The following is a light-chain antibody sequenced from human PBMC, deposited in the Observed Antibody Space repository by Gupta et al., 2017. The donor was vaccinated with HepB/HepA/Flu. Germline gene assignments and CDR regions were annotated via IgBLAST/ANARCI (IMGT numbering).Light chain of an antibody. Sequence: DIVMTQSPLSLPGTPGEPAYISCRSSQSLLHSNGYNYLDWYLQKPGQSPQLLIYLGSNRASGVPDRFSGSGSGTDFTLKISRVEAEDVGVYYCMQALQTPRTFGQGTKVEIK. V-gene: IGKV2-28*01. CDR1: QSLLHSNGYNY. CDR2: LGS. CDR3: MQALQTPRT. J-gene: IGKJ1*01.